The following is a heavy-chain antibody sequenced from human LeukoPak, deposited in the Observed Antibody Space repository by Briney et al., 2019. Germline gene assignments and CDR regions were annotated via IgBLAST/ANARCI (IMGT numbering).Heavy chain of an antibody. J-gene: IGHJ4*02. CDR2: ISWNSGSI. V-gene: IGHV3-9*01. CDR3: AKDPDRYHYDSSGSFDY. Sequence: PGGSLRLSCAASGFTFDDYAMHWVRQAPGKGLEWVSGISWNSGSIGYADSVKGRFTISRDNAKNSLYLQMNSLRAEDTALYYCAKDPDRYHYDSSGSFDYWGQGTLVTVSS. CDR1: GFTFDDYA. D-gene: IGHD3-22*01.